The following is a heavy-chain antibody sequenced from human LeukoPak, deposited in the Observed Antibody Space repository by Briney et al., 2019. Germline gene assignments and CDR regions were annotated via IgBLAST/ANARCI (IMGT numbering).Heavy chain of an antibody. CDR2: IAPSDSYT. D-gene: IGHD1-26*01. Sequence: GESLKISCKVSGYSFPSYWITWVRQVPGKGLEWMGRIAPSDSYTNYNPSFEGHVTMSVEKSITTVYLQWSSLKASDTAMYYCARRSGSYRGFDYWGQGTLVTVSS. CDR1: GYSFPSYW. J-gene: IGHJ4*02. CDR3: ARRSGSYRGFDY. V-gene: IGHV5-10-1*01.